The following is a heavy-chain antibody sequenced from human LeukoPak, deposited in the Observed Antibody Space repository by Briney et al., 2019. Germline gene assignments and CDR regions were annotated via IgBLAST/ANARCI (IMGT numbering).Heavy chain of an antibody. CDR3: ARAPRPDYFDY. V-gene: IGHV1-18*01. Sequence: QNLQGRVTMTTDTSTSTAYMELSSLRSEDTAVYYCARAPRPDYFDYWGQGTLVTVSS. J-gene: IGHJ4*02.